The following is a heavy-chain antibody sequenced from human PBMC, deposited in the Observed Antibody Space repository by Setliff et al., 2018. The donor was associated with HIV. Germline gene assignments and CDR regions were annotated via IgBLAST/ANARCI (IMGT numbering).Heavy chain of an antibody. CDR2: IYYNGIT. Sequence: PSETLSLTCTVSGGSISSHYWSWIRQPPGKGLEWIGSIYYNGITNYNPSLKSRVTVSVDTSRNQFSLRLSSVTAADTAVYYCARAPTGVTNAFDIWGQGTMVTVSS. CDR1: GGSISSHY. D-gene: IGHD2-8*02. CDR3: ARAPTGVTNAFDI. V-gene: IGHV4-59*08. J-gene: IGHJ3*02.